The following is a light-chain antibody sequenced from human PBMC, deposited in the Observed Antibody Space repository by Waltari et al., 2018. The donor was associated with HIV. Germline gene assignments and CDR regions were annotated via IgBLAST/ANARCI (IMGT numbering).Light chain of an antibody. CDR2: GAS. Sequence: EIVLTQSPRTLSLSPGERATRSCRASQTVTSNYLAWYQMKPGQAPRLLIYGASIRATGVPDKFSGSGSGTDFTLTIGRLQPEDFAVYYCHQYGTSPQTFGQGSKVEIK. CDR3: HQYGTSPQT. J-gene: IGKJ2*01. CDR1: QTVTSNY. V-gene: IGKV3-20*01.